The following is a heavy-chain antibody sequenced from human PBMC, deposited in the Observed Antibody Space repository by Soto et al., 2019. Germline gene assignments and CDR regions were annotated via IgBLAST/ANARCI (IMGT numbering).Heavy chain of an antibody. D-gene: IGHD6-13*01. J-gene: IGHJ6*02. CDR2: ISWNSGSI. Sequence: GGSLRLSCAASGFTFGDCAMHWVRQAPGKXLEWVSGISWNSGSIGYADSVKGRFTISRDNAKNSLYLQMNSLRAEDTALYYCAKDIGDSSSWYYYYYGMDVWGQGTTVTVSS. CDR1: GFTFGDCA. V-gene: IGHV3-9*01. CDR3: AKDIGDSSSWYYYYYGMDV.